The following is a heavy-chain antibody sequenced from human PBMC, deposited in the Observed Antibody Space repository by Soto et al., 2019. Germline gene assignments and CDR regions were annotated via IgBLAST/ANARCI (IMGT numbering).Heavy chain of an antibody. V-gene: IGHV3-23*01. CDR3: ARYRSDGSASFDS. D-gene: IGHD3-9*01. J-gene: IGHJ4*02. CDR1: GFTFNTYA. CDR2: ITTRGART. Sequence: LRLSCAASGFTFNTYAMTWVRQTPGKGLEWVSFITTRGARTYYADPVRGRFTISTDSSRNTLYLQMNSLRPDDTAVYFCARYRSDGSASFDSWGQGTRVTVSS.